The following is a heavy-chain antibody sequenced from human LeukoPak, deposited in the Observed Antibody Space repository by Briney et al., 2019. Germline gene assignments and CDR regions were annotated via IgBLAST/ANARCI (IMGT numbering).Heavy chain of an antibody. CDR2: ISDSGTDT. CDR3: ARRATLGLYYYYYMDV. J-gene: IGHJ6*03. D-gene: IGHD1-26*01. Sequence: GGSLRLSCAASGFTLSYYAMSWVRQAPGKGLEWVSVISDSGTDTSYADSGRGRFTISRDNSKNTLYLQMNSLRAEDTAVYYCARRATLGLYYYYYMDVWGKGTTVTVSS. V-gene: IGHV3-23*01. CDR1: GFTLSYYA.